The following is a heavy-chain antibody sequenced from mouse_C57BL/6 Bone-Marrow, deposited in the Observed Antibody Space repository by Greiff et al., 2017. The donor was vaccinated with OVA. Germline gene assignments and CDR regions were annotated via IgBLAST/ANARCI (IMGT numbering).Heavy chain of an antibody. Sequence: EVQLQQSGTVLARPGASVKMSCKTSGYTFTSYWMHWVKQRPGRGLEWIGAIYPGNSDTSYNQKFKGKAKLTAVTSASTAYMELSSLTNEDSAVYYCTIYYDYDGFAYWGQGTLVTVSA. J-gene: IGHJ3*01. V-gene: IGHV1-5*01. CDR3: TIYYDYDGFAY. CDR1: GYTFTSYW. CDR2: IYPGNSDT. D-gene: IGHD2-4*01.